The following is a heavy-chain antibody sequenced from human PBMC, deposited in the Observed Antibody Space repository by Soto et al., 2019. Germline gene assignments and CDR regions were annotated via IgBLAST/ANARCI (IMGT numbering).Heavy chain of an antibody. CDR2: IYPGDSDT. V-gene: IGHV5-51*01. J-gene: IGHJ5*02. CDR1: GYSFTSYW. CDR3: ASAYYYDSSGYEQGILAKVHH. Sequence: PGESLKISCKGSGYSFTSYWIGWVRQMPGKGLEWMGIIYPGDSDTRYSPSFQGQVTISADKSISTAYLQWSSLKASDTAMYYCASAYYYDSSGYEQGILAKVHHWGQGTLVTVSS. D-gene: IGHD3-22*01.